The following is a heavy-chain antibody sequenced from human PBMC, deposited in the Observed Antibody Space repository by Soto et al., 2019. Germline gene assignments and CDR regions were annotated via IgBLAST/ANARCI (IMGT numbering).Heavy chain of an antibody. CDR1: GGSISSYY. D-gene: IGHD6-6*01. CDR2: ISSGGSA. J-gene: IGHJ6*02. CDR3: ARHGAAARPTYYYYYGMDV. V-gene: IGHV4-59*05. Sequence: SETLSLTCTVSGGSISSYYWSWIRQPPGKGLEWIGSISSGGSAYHNPPLQSRVSISMDTSKNQFSLKVSSVTAADTAVYYCARHGAAARPTYYYYYGMDVWGQGTTVTVSS.